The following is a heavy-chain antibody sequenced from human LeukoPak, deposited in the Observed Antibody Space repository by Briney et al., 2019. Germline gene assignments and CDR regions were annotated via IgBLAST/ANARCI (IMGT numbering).Heavy chain of an antibody. CDR2: IWFDGSYT. Sequence: PGGSLRLSCAASGFTFNNYGVHWVRQAPGKGLEWVAVIWFDGSYTYYADSVKGRFTNSRDNSKNTLYLQMNSLRAEDTAVYYCARGLYYGSGSPIDYWGQGTLVTVSS. CDR1: GFTFNNYG. D-gene: IGHD3-10*01. CDR3: ARGLYYGSGSPIDY. V-gene: IGHV3-33*01. J-gene: IGHJ4*02.